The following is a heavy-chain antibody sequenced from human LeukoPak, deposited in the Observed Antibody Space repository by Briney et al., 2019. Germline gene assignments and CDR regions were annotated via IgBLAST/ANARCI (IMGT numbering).Heavy chain of an antibody. CDR2: IYHSGST. V-gene: IGHV4-34*01. Sequence: SETLSLTCAVYGGSFSGYYWSWIRQPPGKGLEWIGYIYHSGSTYYNPSLKSRVTISVDRSKNQFSLKLSSVTAADTAVYYCARVRRFGIAAAGKSVFDYWGQGTLVTVSS. D-gene: IGHD6-13*01. CDR1: GGSFSGYY. CDR3: ARVRRFGIAAAGKSVFDY. J-gene: IGHJ4*02.